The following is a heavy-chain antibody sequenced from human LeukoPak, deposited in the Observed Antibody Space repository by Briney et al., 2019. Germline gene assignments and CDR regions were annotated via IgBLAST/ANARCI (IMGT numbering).Heavy chain of an antibody. J-gene: IGHJ3*02. Sequence: PGGSLRLSCAASGFSFSSSGVSRVCQAPGKGPQWVSTITGTTHYADSVRGRFTISRDNSKNILYLQMNSLSTEDTAIYYCAKAFREYGSSTYSSFDISGQGRLLTLSS. CDR1: GFSFSSSG. D-gene: IGHD6-13*01. CDR2: ITGTT. V-gene: IGHV3-23*01. CDR3: AKAFREYGSSTYSSFDI.